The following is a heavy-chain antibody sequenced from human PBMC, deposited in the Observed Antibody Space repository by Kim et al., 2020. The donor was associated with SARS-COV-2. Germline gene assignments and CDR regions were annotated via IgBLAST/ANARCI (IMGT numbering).Heavy chain of an antibody. CDR2: ISAYNGNT. CDR3: ARDLGRYFDWLGYGMDV. Sequence: ASVKVSCKASGYTFTSYGISWVRQAPGQGLEGMGWISAYNGNTNYAQKLQGRVTMTTDTSTSTAYMELRSLRADDTAVYYCARDLGRYFDWLGYGMDVWGQGTTVTVSS. D-gene: IGHD3-9*01. J-gene: IGHJ6*02. V-gene: IGHV1-18*04. CDR1: GYTFTSYG.